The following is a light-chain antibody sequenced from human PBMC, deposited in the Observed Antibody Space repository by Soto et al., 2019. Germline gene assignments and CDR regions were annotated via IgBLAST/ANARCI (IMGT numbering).Light chain of an antibody. CDR3: QSYASGLGGPV. Sequence: QSVLTQPPSVSGAPGQRITISCTGSSSNIGAGYDVHWYQQIPGTAPKLLIFGNNNRPSGVPDRFSGSKSVTSASLAIAGLQADDEADYYCQSYASGLGGPVFGGGTLLTVL. CDR2: GNN. V-gene: IGLV1-40*01. J-gene: IGLJ7*01. CDR1: SSNIGAGYD.